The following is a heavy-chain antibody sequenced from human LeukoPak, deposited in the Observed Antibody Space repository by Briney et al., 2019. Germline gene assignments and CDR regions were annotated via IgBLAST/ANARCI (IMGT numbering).Heavy chain of an antibody. Sequence: PGGPLRLSCAASGFTFSSYAMSWVRQAPGKGLEWVSAISGSGGSTYYADSVKGRFTISRDNSKNTLYLQMNSLRAEDTAVYYCARGIHDYVWGSYRYWGQGTLVTVSS. CDR3: ARGIHDYVWGSYRY. CDR2: ISGSGGST. CDR1: GFTFSSYA. J-gene: IGHJ4*02. V-gene: IGHV3-23*01. D-gene: IGHD3-16*01.